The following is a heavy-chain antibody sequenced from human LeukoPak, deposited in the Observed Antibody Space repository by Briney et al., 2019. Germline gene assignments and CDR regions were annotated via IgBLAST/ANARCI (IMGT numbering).Heavy chain of an antibody. V-gene: IGHV4-38-2*02. CDR3: SRGQSISAVAV. CDR1: GFSISSGHY. J-gene: IGHJ4*02. Sequence: PSETLSLTCTVSGFSISSGHYWGWTRQPPGKGVEGIASISHSGTPFYNPSLKSRVTISVDTSKNQFSLTVTSVTAADTAVYYCSRGQSISAVAVWGQAALVTVSS. D-gene: IGHD6-13*01. CDR2: ISHSGTP.